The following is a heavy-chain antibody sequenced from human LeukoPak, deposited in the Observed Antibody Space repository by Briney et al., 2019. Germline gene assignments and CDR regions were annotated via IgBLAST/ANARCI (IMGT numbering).Heavy chain of an antibody. CDR1: GFGFSTYG. V-gene: IGHV3-30*18. CDR3: AKSQLGDIDY. Sequence: PGGSLRLSCAASGFGFSTYGMHWVRQAPGKGLEWVAVISSDASNEYYADSVKGRFTISRDNSKNTLYLQMNSLRAEDTAVYYCAKSQLGDIDYWGQGTLVTVSS. D-gene: IGHD7-27*01. J-gene: IGHJ4*02. CDR2: ISSDASNE.